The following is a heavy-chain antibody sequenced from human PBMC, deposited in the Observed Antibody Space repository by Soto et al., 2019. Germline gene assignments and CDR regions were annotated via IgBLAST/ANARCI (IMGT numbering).Heavy chain of an antibody. D-gene: IGHD2-15*01. Sequence: ASETLSLTCTVSGGSISSSSYYWGWIRQPPGKGLEWIGSIYYSGSTYYNPSLKSRVTISVDTSKNQFSLKLSSVTAADTAVYYCGVLAAGYCSGGSCYSNWFDPWGQGTLVTVSS. CDR3: GVLAAGYCSGGSCYSNWFDP. CDR2: IYYSGST. CDR1: GGSISSSSYY. V-gene: IGHV4-39*01. J-gene: IGHJ5*02.